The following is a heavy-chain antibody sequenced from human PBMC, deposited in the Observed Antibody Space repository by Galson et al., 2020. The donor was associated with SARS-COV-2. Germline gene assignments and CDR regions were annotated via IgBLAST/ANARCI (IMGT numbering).Heavy chain of an antibody. CDR3: ARDGSVGATRLAAFDI. Sequence: GGSLRLSCAASGFTFSSYAMHWVRQAPGKGLEWVAVISYDGSNKYYADSVKGRFTISRDNSKNTLYLQMNSLRAEDMAVYYCARDGSVGATRLAAFDIWGQGTMVTVSS. CDR2: ISYDGSNK. J-gene: IGHJ3*02. V-gene: IGHV3-30*04. CDR1: GFTFSSYA. D-gene: IGHD1-26*01.